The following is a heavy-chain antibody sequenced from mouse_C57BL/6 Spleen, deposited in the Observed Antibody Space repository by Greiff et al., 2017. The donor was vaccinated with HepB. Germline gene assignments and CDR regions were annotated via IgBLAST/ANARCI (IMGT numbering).Heavy chain of an antibody. V-gene: IGHV1-64*01. J-gene: IGHJ1*03. Sequence: QVQLQQPGAELVKPGASVKLSCKASGYTFTSYWMHWVKQRPGQGLEWIGMIHPNSGSTNYNEKFKSKATLTVDKSSSTAYMQLSSLTSEDSAVYYCARRWVYWYFDVWGTGTTVTVSS. CDR3: ARRWVYWYFDV. CDR1: GYTFTSYW. D-gene: IGHD4-1*01. CDR2: IHPNSGST.